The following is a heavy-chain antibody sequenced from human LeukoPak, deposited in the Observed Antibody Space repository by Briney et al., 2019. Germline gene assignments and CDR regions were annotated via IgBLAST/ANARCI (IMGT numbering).Heavy chain of an antibody. D-gene: IGHD6-19*01. CDR1: GGSISSYY. V-gene: IGHV4-59*01. CDR3: ARGSHHIAVAGVYYLDY. CDR2: IYYSGST. Sequence: SETLSLTCTVSGGSISSYYWSWIRQPPGKGLEWIGYIYYSGSTNYNPSLKSRVTISVDTSKNQFSLKLSSVTAADTAVYYCARGSHHIAVAGVYYLDYWGQGTLVTVSS. J-gene: IGHJ4*02.